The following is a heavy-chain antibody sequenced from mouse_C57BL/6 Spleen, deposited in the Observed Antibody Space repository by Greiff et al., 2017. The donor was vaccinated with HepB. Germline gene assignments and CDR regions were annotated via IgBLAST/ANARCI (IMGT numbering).Heavy chain of an antibody. Sequence: EVKLMESGGGLVQPKGSLKLSCAASGFSFNTYAMNWVRQAPGKGLEWVARIRSKSNNYATYYADSVKDRFTISRDDSESMLYLQMNNLKTEDTAMYDCVRERPTDLLYYAMDYWGQGTSVTVSS. CDR2: IRSKSNNYAT. CDR1: GFSFNTYA. CDR3: VRERPTDLLYYAMDY. J-gene: IGHJ4*01. V-gene: IGHV10-1*01.